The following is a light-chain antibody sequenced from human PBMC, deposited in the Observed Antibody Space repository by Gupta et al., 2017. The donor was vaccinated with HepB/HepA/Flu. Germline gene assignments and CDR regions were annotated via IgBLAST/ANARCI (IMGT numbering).Light chain of an antibody. Sequence: EIVMTQSPATLSVSPGERATLSCRASQSVSSNLAWYQQKPGQAPRLLIYGASTRATGIPARFSGSGCGTEVTLTISSRQSEDFAVYYCQQNNNWPPWTFGQGTKVEIK. V-gene: IGKV3-15*01. CDR2: GAS. CDR1: QSVSSN. J-gene: IGKJ1*01. CDR3: QQNNNWPPWT.